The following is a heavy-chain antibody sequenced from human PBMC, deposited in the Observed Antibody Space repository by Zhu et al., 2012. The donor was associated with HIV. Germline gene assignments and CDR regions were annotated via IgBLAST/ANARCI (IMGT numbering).Heavy chain of an antibody. CDR2: IYTSGST. Sequence: QVQLQESGPGLVKPSETLSLTCTVSGASISSYYWSWIRQPAGKGLEWIGRIYTSGSTDYNPSLKSRVAMSVDTSKSQFSLKLSSVTAADTAVYYCARENXNQFLKDNFDYWGQGNPGPPSPQ. CDR1: GASISSYY. V-gene: IGHV4-4*07. J-gene: IGHJ4*01. CDR3: ARENXNQFLKDNFDY.